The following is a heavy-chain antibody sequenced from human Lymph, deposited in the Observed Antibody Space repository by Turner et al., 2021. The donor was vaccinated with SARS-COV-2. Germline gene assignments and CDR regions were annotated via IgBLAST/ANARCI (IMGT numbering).Heavy chain of an antibody. CDR1: GFTFSNYG. CDR3: AREGYFYDTSRAFDI. D-gene: IGHD3-22*01. J-gene: IGHJ3*02. Sequence: QVQLVESGGGVVQPGRSLRLSCAASGFTFSNYGIHWVRQAPGKGLEWVAVIWYDGRNKYYADSVKGRFTISRDNSKNTLYLQMNSLRAEDTAVYYCAREGYFYDTSRAFDIWGQGTMVTVSS. V-gene: IGHV3-33*01. CDR2: IWYDGRNK.